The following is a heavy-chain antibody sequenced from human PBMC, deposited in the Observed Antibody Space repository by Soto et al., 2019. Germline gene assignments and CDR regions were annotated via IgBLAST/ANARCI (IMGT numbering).Heavy chain of an antibody. J-gene: IGHJ4*02. CDR3: ARDDSYYGSGSYHFDY. D-gene: IGHD3-10*01. CDR1: GFTFSSYS. CDR2: ISSSSSYI. Sequence: EVQLVESGGGLVKPGGSLRLSCAASGFTFSSYSMNWVRQAPGKGLEWVSSISSSSSYIYYADSVKGRFTISRDNAKSSLYLQMNSLRAEDTAVYYCARDDSYYGSGSYHFDYWGQGTLVTVSS. V-gene: IGHV3-21*01.